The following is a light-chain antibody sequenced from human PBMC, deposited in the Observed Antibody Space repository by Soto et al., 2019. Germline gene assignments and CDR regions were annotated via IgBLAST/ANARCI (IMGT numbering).Light chain of an antibody. CDR1: QSISIY. CDR3: QQTYTTPAIT. V-gene: IGKV1-39*01. Sequence: IQMTQSPSSLSASVGDRVTITCRASQSISIYLNWYQLKPGKAPNLMMYGASYLKSGVPTRFSGIGSGTDFTLTISSLQTEDLAIYYGQQTYTTPAITFGQGTRLEIK. CDR2: GAS. J-gene: IGKJ5*01.